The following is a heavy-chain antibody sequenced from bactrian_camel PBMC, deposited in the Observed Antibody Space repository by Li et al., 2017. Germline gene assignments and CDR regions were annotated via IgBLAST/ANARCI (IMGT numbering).Heavy chain of an antibody. J-gene: IGHJ6*01. CDR1: ESYASTYC. V-gene: IGHV3S53*01. D-gene: IGHD2*01. CDR2: IDSDGST. Sequence: HVQLVESGRGSVQAGGSLNLSCAAHESYASTYCMGWFRQAPGKQRERVAEIDSDGSTRYTDSVKGRFTISQDNGENTLFLQMNNLRPEDTAMYYCAADTPPNQDGVGAIAHLICSFDGPMRTTRDDFGTWGQGTQVTVS. CDR3: AADTPPNQDGVGAIAHLICSFDGPMRTTRDDFGT.